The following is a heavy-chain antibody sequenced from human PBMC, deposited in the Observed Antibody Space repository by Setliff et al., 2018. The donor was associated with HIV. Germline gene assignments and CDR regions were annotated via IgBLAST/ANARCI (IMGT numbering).Heavy chain of an antibody. Sequence: SETLSLTCTVSDDSVTSDSYYWNWIRQPAGKTLEWIGRIYFSGSTNYNPSLKSRVTISIDTSKNQLSLKLSSVTAADTAVYYCARDWAAPYYYGMDVWGQGTTVTVSS. CDR2: IYFSGST. D-gene: IGHD3-16*01. V-gene: IGHV4-61*02. CDR3: ARDWAAPYYYGMDV. J-gene: IGHJ6*02. CDR1: DDSVTSDSYY.